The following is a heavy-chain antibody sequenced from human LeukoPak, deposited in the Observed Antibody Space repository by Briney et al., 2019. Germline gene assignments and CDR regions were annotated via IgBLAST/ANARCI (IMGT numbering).Heavy chain of an antibody. Sequence: GGSLRLSCTASGFSFTDYIMHWVRQAPGKGLEWVAVISYDGSNKYYADSVKGRFTISRDNSKNTLYLQMNSLRAEDTAVYYCARDDLVTLDYWGQGTLVTVSS. CDR3: ARDDLVTLDY. V-gene: IGHV3-30-3*01. CDR2: ISYDGSNK. J-gene: IGHJ4*02. D-gene: IGHD3-9*01. CDR1: GFSFTDYI.